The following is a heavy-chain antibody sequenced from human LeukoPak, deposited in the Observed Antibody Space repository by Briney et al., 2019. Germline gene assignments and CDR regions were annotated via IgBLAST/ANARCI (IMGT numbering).Heavy chain of an antibody. J-gene: IGHJ4*02. CDR2: IYHTGTT. Sequence: SETLSLTCAVSGGSISSTNWWSWVRHPPGKGLEWIGEIYHTGTTNCNPSLKSRVTISVDMSKNQFSLKLSSVTAADTAVYYCASALPFQLVHWGQGTLVTVSS. D-gene: IGHD6-13*01. V-gene: IGHV4-4*02. CDR1: GGSISSTNW. CDR3: ASALPFQLVH.